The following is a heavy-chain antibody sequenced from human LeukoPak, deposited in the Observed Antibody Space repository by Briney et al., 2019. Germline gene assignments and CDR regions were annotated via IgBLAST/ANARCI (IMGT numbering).Heavy chain of an antibody. D-gene: IGHD6-19*01. V-gene: IGHV4-34*01. CDR3: ARGSNSTGYSSGRIDY. Sequence: SETLSLTCAVYGGSFSGYYWSWIRQPPGKGLEWIGEINHSGSTNYNPSLKSRVTISVDTSKNQFSLKLSSVTAADTAVYYCARGSNSTGYSSGRIDYWGQGTLATVSS. CDR2: INHSGST. J-gene: IGHJ4*02. CDR1: GGSFSGYY.